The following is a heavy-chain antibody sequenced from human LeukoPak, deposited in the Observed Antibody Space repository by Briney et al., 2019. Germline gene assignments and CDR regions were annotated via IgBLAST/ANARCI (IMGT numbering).Heavy chain of an antibody. D-gene: IGHD4-17*01. CDR1: GYIFSDYA. V-gene: IGHV1-3*01. Sequence: ASVKVSCKASGYIFSDYAIQWVRQAPGQGLEWMGWINAGNGKTKYSQKFQGRVTITRDTCASTAYMELSGLRSEDTAVYYCARARWTSTVTTYYLDYWGQGTLVTVSS. CDR3: ARARWTSTVTTYYLDY. CDR2: INAGNGKT. J-gene: IGHJ4*02.